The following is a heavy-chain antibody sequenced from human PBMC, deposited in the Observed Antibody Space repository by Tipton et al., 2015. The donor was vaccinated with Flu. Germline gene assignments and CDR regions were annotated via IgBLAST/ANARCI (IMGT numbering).Heavy chain of an antibody. J-gene: IGHJ2*01. D-gene: IGHD2/OR15-2a*01. V-gene: IGHV4-34*01. Sequence: TLSLTCAVYGGSFSGYYWSWIRQPPGKGLEWIGEINHSGSTNYNPSLKSRVTISVDTSKNQLSLKLSSVTAADTAVYYCARRGLLWYFDLWGRGTLVTVSS. CDR2: INHSGST. CDR3: ARRGLLWYFDL. CDR1: GGSFSGYY.